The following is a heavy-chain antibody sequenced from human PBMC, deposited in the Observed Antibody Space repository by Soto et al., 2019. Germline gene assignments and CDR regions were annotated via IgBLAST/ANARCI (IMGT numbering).Heavy chain of an antibody. Sequence: PSETLSLTCTVSGGSISSGVYYWSWIRQHPGKVLDWIGYIYYSGSTYYNPSLKSRVTISVDTSKNQFSLKLSSVTAADTAVYYCARDMRSWSGYDKDYYYYYGMDVWGQGTTVTVSS. D-gene: IGHD5-12*01. CDR3: ARDMRSWSGYDKDYYYYYGMDV. CDR1: GGSISSGVYY. CDR2: IYYSGST. J-gene: IGHJ6*02. V-gene: IGHV4-31*03.